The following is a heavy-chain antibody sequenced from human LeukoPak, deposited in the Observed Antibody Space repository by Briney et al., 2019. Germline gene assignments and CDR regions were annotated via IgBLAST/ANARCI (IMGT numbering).Heavy chain of an antibody. V-gene: IGHV4-30-2*01. CDR3: ARALGTTIDY. CDR1: GGSISSGGYY. J-gene: IGHJ4*02. Sequence: SETLSLTCTVSGGSISSGGYYWSWIRQPPGKGLEWIGYIYHSGSTYYNPSLKGRVTISVDRSKNQFSLKLSSVTAADTAVYYCARALGTTIDYWGQGTLVTVSS. D-gene: IGHD1-7*01. CDR2: IYHSGST.